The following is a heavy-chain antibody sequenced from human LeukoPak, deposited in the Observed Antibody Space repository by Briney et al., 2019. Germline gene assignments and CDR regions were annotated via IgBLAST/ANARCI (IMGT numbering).Heavy chain of an antibody. D-gene: IGHD3-16*01. CDR1: GGTISSYA. CDR3: ASPGGMGDYALDY. Sequence: GASVKVSCKASGGTISSYAISWVRQAPGQGLEWMGGIIPIFGTANYAQKFQGRVTITTDESTSTAYMELSSLRSEDTAVYYCASPGGMGDYALDYWGQGTLVTVSS. V-gene: IGHV1-69*05. CDR2: IIPIFGTA. J-gene: IGHJ4*02.